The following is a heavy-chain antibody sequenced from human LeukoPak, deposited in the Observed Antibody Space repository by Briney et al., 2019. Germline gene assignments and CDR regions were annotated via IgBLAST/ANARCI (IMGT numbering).Heavy chain of an antibody. CDR1: GYTFTDYY. CDR3: AREKYGVDADVFDI. D-gene: IGHD2-8*01. CDR2: INPESGGT. J-gene: IGHJ3*02. Sequence: ASVKVSCKASGYTFTDYYLHWVRQAPGQGLEWMGWINPESGGTNFARKFQDRITMIRDRSISTAYMELNRMRFDDTAIYYCAREKYGVDADVFDIWGQGTMVTVSS. V-gene: IGHV1-2*02.